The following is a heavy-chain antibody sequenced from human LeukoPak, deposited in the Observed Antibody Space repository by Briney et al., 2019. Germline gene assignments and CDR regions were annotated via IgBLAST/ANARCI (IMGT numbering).Heavy chain of an antibody. CDR1: GFTFDDYA. V-gene: IGHV3-43*02. Sequence: GGSLRLSCAASGFTFDDYAMNWVRQAPGKGLEWVSLISGDGGSTYYADSVKGRFTISRDNSKNSLYLQMNSLRTEDTALYYCAKDAVAGTPYYYYYYMDVWGKGTTVTVSS. CDR2: ISGDGGST. CDR3: AKDAVAGTPYYYYYYMDV. D-gene: IGHD6-19*01. J-gene: IGHJ6*03.